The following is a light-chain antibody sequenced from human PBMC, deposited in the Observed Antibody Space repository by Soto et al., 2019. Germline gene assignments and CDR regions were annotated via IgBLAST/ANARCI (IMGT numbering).Light chain of an antibody. CDR3: HQSYSTPLT. CDR2: AAS. Sequence: DIQMTQSPSSLSASVGDRVTITCRASQSISNYLNWYQQKPGKAPKLLIYAASCLQSGVPSRFSSSGSGTDFTLNNSILHAEDFATYYSHQSYSTPLTFRGGTKVEIK. J-gene: IGKJ4*01. V-gene: IGKV1-39*01. CDR1: QSISNY.